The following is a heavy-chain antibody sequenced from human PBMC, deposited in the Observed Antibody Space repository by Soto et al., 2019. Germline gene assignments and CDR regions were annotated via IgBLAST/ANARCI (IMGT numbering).Heavy chain of an antibody. Sequence: QVQLVESGGGVVQPGGSLRLSCAASGFTFSNYGMHWVRQAPGKGLESVAVIWYDGSNKYYADSVKGRFTISRDNSKNTMYLQVNSLRAEATAVYYCARDYSRYYGMDVWGQGTTVTFSS. CDR2: IWYDGSNK. CDR3: ARDYSRYYGMDV. V-gene: IGHV3-33*01. D-gene: IGHD2-15*01. CDR1: GFTFSNYG. J-gene: IGHJ6*02.